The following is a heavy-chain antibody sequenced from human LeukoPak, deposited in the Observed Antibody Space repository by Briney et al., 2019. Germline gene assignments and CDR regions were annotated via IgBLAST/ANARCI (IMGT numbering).Heavy chain of an antibody. V-gene: IGHV4-31*03. D-gene: IGHD3-22*01. J-gene: IGHJ4*02. CDR1: GGSISSGGYY. Sequence: SETLSLTCTVSGGSISSGGYYWSWIRQHPGKGLEWIEYIYYSGSTYYNPSLKSRVTISVDTSKNQFSLKLSSVTAADTAVYYCARGPYYYDSHWGQGTLVTVSS. CDR2: IYYSGST. CDR3: ARGPYYYDSH.